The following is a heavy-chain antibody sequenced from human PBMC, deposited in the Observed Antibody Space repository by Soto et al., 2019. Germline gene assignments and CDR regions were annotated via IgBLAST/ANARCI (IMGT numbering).Heavy chain of an antibody. D-gene: IGHD2-2*01. Sequence: GASVKVSCKASGGTFSSHAISWVRQAPGQGLEWMGGIIPIFGTANYAQKFQGRVTITADESTSTAYMELSSLRSEDAAVYYCARWPSQYCSRTSCPNWFDPWGQGTLVTVAS. V-gene: IGHV1-69*13. CDR3: ARWPSQYCSRTSCPNWFDP. J-gene: IGHJ5*02. CDR2: IIPIFGTA. CDR1: GGTFSSHA.